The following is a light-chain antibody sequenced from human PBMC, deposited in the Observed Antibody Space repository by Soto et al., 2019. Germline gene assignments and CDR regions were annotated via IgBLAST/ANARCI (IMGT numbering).Light chain of an antibody. V-gene: IGKV1-39*01. CDR1: ESISTH. CDR3: QQSYDTSWM. CDR2: VAS. J-gene: IGKJ1*01. Sequence: DIQMTQSPSSLSASVGDRVTLTCRASESISTHLNWYQQTPGKAPRHLIYVASKLKDGVSSRFSGSGSGTDFTLTISNLQPEDFATYHCQQSYDTSWMFGQGTKVDI.